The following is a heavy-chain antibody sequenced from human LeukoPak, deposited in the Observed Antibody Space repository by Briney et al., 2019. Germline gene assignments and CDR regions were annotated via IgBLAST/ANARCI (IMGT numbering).Heavy chain of an antibody. CDR2: IYYTGST. CDR3: AKQEAVTATYFYGMDV. D-gene: IGHD2-21*02. Sequence: SETLSLTCTVSGGSISSNNFYWGWVRQPPGKGLEWIGSIYYTGSTYFNPSLKNRVTISVDTSKNHFSLELSSMTAADTAVYYCAKQEAVTATYFYGMDVWGQGTTVTVSS. V-gene: IGHV4-39*01. J-gene: IGHJ6*02. CDR1: GGSISSNNFY.